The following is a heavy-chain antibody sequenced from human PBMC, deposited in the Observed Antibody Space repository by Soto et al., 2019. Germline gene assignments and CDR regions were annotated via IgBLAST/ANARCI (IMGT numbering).Heavy chain of an antibody. V-gene: IGHV3-33*01. Sequence: QVQLVESGGGVVQPGRSLRLSCAASGFIFSNYAMHWVRQAPGQGLEWVALIWSDGSYENYAESVKGRFTISRDNSKNTLYVQMNSLRVEDTAVYFCARGTGSGSLLIDYWGQGTLVTVSS. CDR2: IWSDGSYE. J-gene: IGHJ4*02. CDR1: GFIFSNYA. D-gene: IGHD3-10*01. CDR3: ARGTGSGSLLIDY.